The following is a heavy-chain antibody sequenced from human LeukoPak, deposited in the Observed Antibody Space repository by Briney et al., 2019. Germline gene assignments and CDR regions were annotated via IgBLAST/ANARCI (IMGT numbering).Heavy chain of an antibody. CDR3: ARVGDTALDY. CDR1: RFTFSVYG. Sequence: PGGSLRLSCTASRFTFSVYGIHWVRQAPGKGLEWVANIKQDGSEKYYVDSVKGRFTISRDNAKNSLYLQMNSLRAEDTAVYYCARVGDTALDYWGQGTLVTVSS. D-gene: IGHD5-18*01. V-gene: IGHV3-7*01. CDR2: IKQDGSEK. J-gene: IGHJ4*02.